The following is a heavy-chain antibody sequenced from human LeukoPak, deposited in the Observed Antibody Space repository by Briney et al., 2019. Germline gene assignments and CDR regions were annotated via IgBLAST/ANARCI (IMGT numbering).Heavy chain of an antibody. CDR1: GYTFTSSD. CDR2: ISPNSGRT. D-gene: IGHD6-13*01. Sequence: GASVRVSCKASGYTFTSSDINWVRQAAGQGLEWMGWISPNSGRTGYAQKFQGRVTMTANTSISTAYMELRNLRFDDTAVYYCARGRSGLAAAGTYDYWGQGTLITVSS. V-gene: IGHV1-8*01. J-gene: IGHJ4*02. CDR3: ARGRSGLAAAGTYDY.